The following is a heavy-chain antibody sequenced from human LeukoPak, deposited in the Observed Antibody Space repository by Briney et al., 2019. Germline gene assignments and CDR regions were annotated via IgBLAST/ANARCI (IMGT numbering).Heavy chain of an antibody. CDR1: GFTFSSSW. CDR3: VRDLSFSPDS. J-gene: IGHJ4*02. CDR2: ISPDGSYT. V-gene: IGHV3-74*01. Sequence: GGSLRLSCAPSGFTFSSSWMHWVRQVPGKGLVWVSHISPDGSYTDYADSVKGRFIISRDNAKNTISLQMNSLRAEDTAVYYCVRDLSFSPDSWGQGTLVSVSS.